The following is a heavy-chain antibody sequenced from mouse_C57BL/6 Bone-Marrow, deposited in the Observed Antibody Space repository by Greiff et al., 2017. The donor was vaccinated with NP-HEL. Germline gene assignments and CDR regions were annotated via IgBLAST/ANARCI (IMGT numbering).Heavy chain of an antibody. Sequence: QVQLQQSGPELVKPGASVKISCKASGYAFSSSWMNWVKQRPGKGLEWIGRIYPGDGDTNYNGKFKGKATLTADKSSSTAYMQLSSLTSEDSAVYFCARSEAGTSDYWGQGTTLTVSS. D-gene: IGHD4-1*01. CDR3: ARSEAGTSDY. V-gene: IGHV1-82*01. CDR1: GYAFSSSW. CDR2: IYPGDGDT. J-gene: IGHJ2*01.